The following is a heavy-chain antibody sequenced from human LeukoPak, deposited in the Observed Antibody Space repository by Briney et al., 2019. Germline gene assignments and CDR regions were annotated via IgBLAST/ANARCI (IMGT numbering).Heavy chain of an antibody. CDR1: GGSISSYY. D-gene: IGHD6-19*01. CDR3: ARYGGSGWVIDN. CDR2: IYYTGAT. Sequence: SETLSLTCTVSGGSISSYYWTWIRQPPGKGLEWIGYIYYTGATSYNPSLKSRVTISVDTSKKQFSLKLTSVTAADTAVYYCARYGGSGWVIDNWGQGALVTVSS. J-gene: IGHJ4*02. V-gene: IGHV4-59*08.